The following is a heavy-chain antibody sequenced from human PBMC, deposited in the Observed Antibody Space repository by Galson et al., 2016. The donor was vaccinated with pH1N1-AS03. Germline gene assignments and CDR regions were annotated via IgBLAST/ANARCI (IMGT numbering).Heavy chain of an antibody. CDR2: IRYDETIK. CDR1: GFVFSSSA. CDR3: VKGGGYSHGFMEYYFDS. Sequence: SLRLSCAASGFVFSSSAIHWVRQSPGKGLEWVAFIRYDETIKNYADSVKGRFTISRDNPKNTVYLEMNSLRPEDTAVYYCVKGGGYSHGFMEYYFDSRGQGTLVTVSS. D-gene: IGHD3-10*01. V-gene: IGHV3-30*02. J-gene: IGHJ4*02.